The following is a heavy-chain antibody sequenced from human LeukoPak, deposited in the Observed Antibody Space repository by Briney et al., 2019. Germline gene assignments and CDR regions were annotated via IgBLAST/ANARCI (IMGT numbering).Heavy chain of an antibody. Sequence: SETLSLTCAVYGGSFSGYYWSWIRQPPGKGLEWIGEINHSGSTNYNPSLKSRVTISVDTSKNQFSLTLSSVTAADTAVYYCAREKSVYSSSWYFRDYWGQGTLVTVSS. CDR1: GGSFSGYY. CDR3: AREKSVYSSSWYFRDY. D-gene: IGHD6-13*01. J-gene: IGHJ4*02. V-gene: IGHV4-34*01. CDR2: INHSGST.